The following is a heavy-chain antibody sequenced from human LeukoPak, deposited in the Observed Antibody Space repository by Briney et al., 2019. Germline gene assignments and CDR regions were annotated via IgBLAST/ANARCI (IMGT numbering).Heavy chain of an antibody. D-gene: IGHD3-22*01. CDR2: ISYDGSNK. CDR3: AKGSNYYDSSGYYR. Sequence: GGSLRLSCAASGFTFSSYGMHWVRQAPGKGLEWVAVISYDGSNKYYADSMKGRFTISRDNSKNTLYLQMNSLRAGDTAVYYCAKGSNYYDSSGYYRWGQGTLVTVSS. J-gene: IGHJ4*02. CDR1: GFTFSSYG. V-gene: IGHV3-30*18.